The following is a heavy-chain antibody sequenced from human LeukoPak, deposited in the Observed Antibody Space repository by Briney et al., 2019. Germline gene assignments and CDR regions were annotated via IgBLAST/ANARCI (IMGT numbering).Heavy chain of an antibody. V-gene: IGHV3-30*02. D-gene: IGHD1-26*01. Sequence: GGALRLSCSASGFTFNYIGMDREPPAPGQGPEGGATIRYDGFNKYYADYLKGRFTISRDNSKNTLYLQMNSLRAEDTAVYYCAKKTIVGATVDAFDIWGQGTMVIVSS. J-gene: IGHJ3*02. CDR1: GFTFNYIG. CDR2: IRYDGFNK. CDR3: AKKTIVGATVDAFDI.